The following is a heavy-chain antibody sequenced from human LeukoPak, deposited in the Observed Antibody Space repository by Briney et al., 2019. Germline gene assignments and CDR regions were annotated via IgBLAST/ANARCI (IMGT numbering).Heavy chain of an antibody. D-gene: IGHD1-14*01. CDR2: IYTSGST. V-gene: IGHV4-61*02. CDR1: GGSISSGSYY. J-gene: IGHJ3*02. CDR3: TRDYGINGAFDI. Sequence: SETLSLTCTVSGGSISSGSYYWSWIRQPAGKGLEWIGRIYTSGSTNYNPSLKGRVTISVDTSKNQFSLKLSSVTAADTAVYYCTRDYGINGAFDIWGQGTMVTVSS.